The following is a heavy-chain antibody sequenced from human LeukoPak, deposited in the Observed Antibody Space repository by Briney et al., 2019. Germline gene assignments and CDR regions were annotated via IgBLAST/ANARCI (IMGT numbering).Heavy chain of an antibody. CDR2: INHSGST. D-gene: IGHD2-2*01. J-gene: IGHJ4*02. Sequence: SETLSLTCAVYGGSFSGDYWSWIRQPQGKGLGWNGEINHSGSTNYNPSLKSRVTISVDTSKNQYSLKLSFVTAADTVVYYGAGANPTAIVVVPAALLDYWGQGTLVTVSS. V-gene: IGHV4-34*01. CDR1: GGSFSGDY. CDR3: AGANPTAIVVVPAALLDY.